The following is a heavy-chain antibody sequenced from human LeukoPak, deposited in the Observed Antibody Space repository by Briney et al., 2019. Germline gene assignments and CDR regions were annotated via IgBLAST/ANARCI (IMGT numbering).Heavy chain of an antibody. CDR1: GYTFTSYY. J-gene: IGHJ6*03. CDR3: ARRYSDSGNYYYMDV. D-gene: IGHD3-22*01. Sequence: AASVKVSCKASGYTFTSYYMHWVRQAPRQGLEWMGIINPSGGSTSYAQKFQGRVTMTRDMSTSTVYMELSSLRSEDTAVYYCARRYSDSGNYYYMDVWGKGTTVTISS. CDR2: INPSGGST. V-gene: IGHV1-46*01.